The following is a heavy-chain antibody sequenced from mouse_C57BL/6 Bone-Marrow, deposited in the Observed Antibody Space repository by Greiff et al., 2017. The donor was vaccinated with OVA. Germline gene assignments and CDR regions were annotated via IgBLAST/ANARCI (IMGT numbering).Heavy chain of an antibody. CDR1: GYAFTNYL. D-gene: IGHD2-2*01. V-gene: IGHV1-54*01. Sequence: QVQLQQSGAELVRPGTSVKVSCEASGYAFTNYLIEWVKQRPGQGLEWIGVINPGSGGTNYNEKFKGKATLTADKSSSTAYMQLSSLTSEDSAVYFCAREDYGYVFDYWGQGTTLTVSS. J-gene: IGHJ2*01. CDR2: INPGSGGT. CDR3: AREDYGYVFDY.